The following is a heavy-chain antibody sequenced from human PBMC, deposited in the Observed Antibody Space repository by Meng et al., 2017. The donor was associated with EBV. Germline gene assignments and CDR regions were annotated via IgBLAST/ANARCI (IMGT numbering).Heavy chain of an antibody. CDR1: GYTFTSYG. CDR2: ISAYNGNT. J-gene: IGHJ4*02. V-gene: IGHV1-18*01. CDR3: ARVRTFGGVIPPDY. Sequence: QVQRGQSGGEVQKPGASGKVSCKAFGYTFTSYGISWVRQAPGQGLEWMGWISAYNGNTNYAQKLQGRVTMTTDTSTSTAYMELRSLRSDDTAVYYCARVRTFGGVIPPDYWGQGTLVTVSS. D-gene: IGHD3-16*02.